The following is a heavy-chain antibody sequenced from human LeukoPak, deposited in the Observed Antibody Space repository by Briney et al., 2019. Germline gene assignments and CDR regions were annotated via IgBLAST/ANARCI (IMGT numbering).Heavy chain of an antibody. D-gene: IGHD5-24*01. J-gene: IGHJ4*02. CDR1: GFTFSSYA. V-gene: IGHV3-23*01. CDR3: ARGFEMATTLFDY. Sequence: GGSLRLSCAASGFTFSSYAMSWVRQAPGKGLEWVSAISGSGGSTYYADSVKGRFTISRGNSKNTLYLQMNSLRAEDTAVYYCARGFEMATTLFDYWGQGTLVTVSS. CDR2: ISGSGGST.